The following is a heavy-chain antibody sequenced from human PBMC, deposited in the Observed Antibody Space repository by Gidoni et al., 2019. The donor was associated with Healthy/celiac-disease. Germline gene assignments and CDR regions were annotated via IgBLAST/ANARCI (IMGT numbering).Heavy chain of an antibody. Sequence: QVQLVESGGGVVQPGRSLGLSGAASGLTFSSYAMHWVRQAPGKGLTWVAVISYDGSNKYYEDSVKGRFTISRDNSKNTLYLQMNSLRAEDTAVYYCARVARGDIVGKHDYWGQGTLVTVSS. J-gene: IGHJ4*02. D-gene: IGHD5-12*01. CDR3: ARVARGDIVGKHDY. CDR2: ISYDGSNK. V-gene: IGHV3-30-3*01. CDR1: GLTFSSYA.